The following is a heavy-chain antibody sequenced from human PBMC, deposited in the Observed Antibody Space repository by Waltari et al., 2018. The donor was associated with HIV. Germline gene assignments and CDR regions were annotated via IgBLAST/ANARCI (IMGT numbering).Heavy chain of an antibody. CDR2: INPISGST. J-gene: IGHJ4*02. CDR1: GSSLSTSH. D-gene: IGHD1-26*01. CDR3: ARWESVSVSNIPPGCHFDF. Sequence: QAQLVQSGAELKKPGASEHFSCRALGSSLSTSHILWAAPAPGQGLEWMGGINPISGSTNNPLKFQGRITMTRNTSSSSVYIELRGLKFDDTAVYYCARWESVSVSNIPPGCHFDFWGQGTLITVSS. V-gene: IGHV1-2*02.